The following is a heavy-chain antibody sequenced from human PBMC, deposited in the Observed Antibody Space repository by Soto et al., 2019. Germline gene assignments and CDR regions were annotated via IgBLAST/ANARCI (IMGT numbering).Heavy chain of an antibody. V-gene: IGHV3-21*01. Sequence: PGGSLRLSCAASGFTFSSYSMNWVRQAPGKGLEWVSSISSSSSYIYYADSVKGRSTISRDNAKNSLYLQMNSLRAEDTAVYYCASLEKSLYYYGMDVWGQGTTVNVSS. CDR1: GFTFSSYS. CDR2: ISSSSSYI. J-gene: IGHJ6*02. CDR3: ASLEKSLYYYGMDV.